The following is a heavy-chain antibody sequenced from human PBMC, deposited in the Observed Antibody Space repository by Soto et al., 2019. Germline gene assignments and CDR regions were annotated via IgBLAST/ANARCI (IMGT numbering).Heavy chain of an antibody. J-gene: IGHJ3*02. D-gene: IGHD2-15*01. CDR2: IIPILGIA. Sequence: SVKVSCKASGGTFSSYTISWVRQAPGQGLEWMGRIIPILGIANYAQKFQGRVTITADKSTSTAYMELSSLRSEDTAVYYCASVGVGCSGGSCYRLNDAFDIWGQGTMVTVS. V-gene: IGHV1-69*02. CDR1: GGTFSSYT. CDR3: ASVGVGCSGGSCYRLNDAFDI.